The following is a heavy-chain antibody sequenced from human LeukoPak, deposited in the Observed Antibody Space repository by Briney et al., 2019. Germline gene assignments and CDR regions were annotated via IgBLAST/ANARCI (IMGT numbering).Heavy chain of an antibody. V-gene: IGHV1-2*02. CDR3: ARDHAFDI. CDR2: INPNSGVT. CDR1: GYTFTGYY. J-gene: IGHJ3*02. Sequence: ASVKVSCKASGYTFTGYYMHWVRQAPGQGLEWMGWINPNSGVTNYAQKFQGRVTMTRETSISTAYMEVSRLRSDDTAVYYCARDHAFDIWGQGTMVTVSS.